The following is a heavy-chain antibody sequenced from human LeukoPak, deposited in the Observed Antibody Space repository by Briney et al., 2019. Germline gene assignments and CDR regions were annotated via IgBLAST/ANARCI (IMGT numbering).Heavy chain of an antibody. CDR3: ARETSQKGAHYMDV. Sequence: SETLSLTCTVSGGSISSGSYYWSWLRQPAGKGLEWIGYIDYSGSTNYNPSLKSRATISVDTSKNQFSLKLSSVTAADTAVYYCARETSQKGAHYMDVWGKGTTVTISS. CDR1: GGSISSGSYY. CDR2: IDYSGST. D-gene: IGHD3-16*01. V-gene: IGHV4-61*10. J-gene: IGHJ6*03.